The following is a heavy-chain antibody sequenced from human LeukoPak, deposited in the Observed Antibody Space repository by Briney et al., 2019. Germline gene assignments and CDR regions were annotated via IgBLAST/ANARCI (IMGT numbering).Heavy chain of an antibody. J-gene: IGHJ4*02. D-gene: IGHD6-13*01. CDR2: IYYSGST. CDR3: ARAHTSSWYMDY. Sequence: PSETLSLTCSVSGGXISSYYCSWIRQPPGKGLEWIGYIYYSGSTNYNPSLKSRVTISVDTSENQLSLKLSSVTAADTALYYCARAHTSSWYMDYWGQGTLVTVSS. CDR1: GGXISSYY. V-gene: IGHV4-59*01.